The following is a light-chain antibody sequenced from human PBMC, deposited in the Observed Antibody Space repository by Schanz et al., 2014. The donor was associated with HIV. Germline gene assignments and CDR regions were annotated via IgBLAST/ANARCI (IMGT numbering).Light chain of an antibody. Sequence: QSALTQPASVSGSPGQSITVSCTGTSSDVGSYIYVSWYQQHPGKAPKLMIYDVSNRPSGVSNRFSGSKSGNTASLTISGLQAEDEAVYYCSSSSTNTCVFGGGTKLTVL. J-gene: IGLJ3*02. V-gene: IGLV2-14*03. CDR1: SSDVGSYIY. CDR3: SSSSTNTCV. CDR2: DVS.